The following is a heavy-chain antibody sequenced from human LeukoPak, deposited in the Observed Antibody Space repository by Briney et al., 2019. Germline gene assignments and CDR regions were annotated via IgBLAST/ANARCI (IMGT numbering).Heavy chain of an antibody. CDR1: GYTFTGYY. V-gene: IGHV1-2*02. CDR2: INPNSGDT. CDR3: ARARYDFWSGYPPIDP. J-gene: IGHJ5*02. Sequence: ASVEVSCKASGYTFTGYYMHWVRQAPGQGLEWMGWINPNSGDTNYAQNFQGRVTMTRDTSISTAYMELSRLRSDDTAVYYCARARYDFWSGYPPIDPWGQGTLVTVSS. D-gene: IGHD3-3*01.